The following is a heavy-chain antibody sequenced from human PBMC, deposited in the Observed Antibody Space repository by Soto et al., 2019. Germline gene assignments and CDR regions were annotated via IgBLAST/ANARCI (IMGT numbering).Heavy chain of an antibody. CDR3: ARDHGRIVVVVAAFFFDS. V-gene: IGHV1-46*01. D-gene: IGHD2-15*01. CDR2: INPSGGST. J-gene: IGHJ4*02. CDR1: GYTFTGYY. Sequence: QVQLVQSGAEVKKPGASVKVSCKASGYTFTGYYMHWVRQAPGQGLEWMGIINPSGGSTSYAQKFQGRVTMTRDTSTSTVYMELSSLRSEDTAVYYCARDHGRIVVVVAAFFFDSWGQGTLVTVSS.